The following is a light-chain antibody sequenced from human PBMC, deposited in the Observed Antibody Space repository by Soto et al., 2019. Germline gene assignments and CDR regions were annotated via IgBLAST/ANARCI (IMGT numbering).Light chain of an antibody. Sequence: EIVLTQSPATLSLSPGERATLSCRASQSVSSYLAWYQQKPGQAPRLLIYDASNRATGIPARFSGSGSGTDFLLTISSLEPEDFAVYYCQQRSNWPCTFGQGTKV. CDR3: QQRSNWPCT. J-gene: IGKJ1*01. CDR1: QSVSSY. V-gene: IGKV3-11*01. CDR2: DAS.